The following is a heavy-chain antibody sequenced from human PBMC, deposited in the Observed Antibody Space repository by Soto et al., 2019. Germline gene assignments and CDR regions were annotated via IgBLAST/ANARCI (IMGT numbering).Heavy chain of an antibody. CDR1: GGTFSSYA. CDR3: ARDLGYGGNPYYFDY. Sequence: ASVKVSCKASGGTFSSYAISWVRQAPGQGLEWMGGIIPIFGTANYAQKFQGRVTITADESTSTAYMELSSLRSEDTAVYYCARDLGYGGNPYYFDYWGQGTLVTVSS. V-gene: IGHV1-69*13. J-gene: IGHJ4*02. CDR2: IIPIFGTA. D-gene: IGHD2-15*01.